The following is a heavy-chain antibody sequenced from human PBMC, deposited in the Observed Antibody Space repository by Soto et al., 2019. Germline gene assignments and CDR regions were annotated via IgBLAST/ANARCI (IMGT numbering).Heavy chain of an antibody. D-gene: IGHD6-13*01. V-gene: IGHV4-59*01. Sequence: PSETLSLTCTVSGGSISSNYWTWIRQPPGKGLEWIGYVYNSGSTNYNPSLKIRVTISEDTSKSQFSLKVNSMTAADTAVYYCARYRREAVAGYTLDNWGQGILVPVSS. CDR3: ARYRREAVAGYTLDN. J-gene: IGHJ4*02. CDR2: VYNSGST. CDR1: GGSISSNY.